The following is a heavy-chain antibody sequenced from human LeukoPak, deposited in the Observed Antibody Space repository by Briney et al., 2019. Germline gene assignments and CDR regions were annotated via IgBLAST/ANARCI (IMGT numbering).Heavy chain of an antibody. Sequence: ASVKVSCKVSGYTLTELSMHWVRQAPGKGLEWMGGFDPEDGETIYAQKFQGRVTMTEDTSTDTAYMELSSLRSEDTAAYYCATGIVVVTAEYYFDYWGQGTLVTVSS. V-gene: IGHV1-24*01. CDR3: ATGIVVVTAEYYFDY. CDR1: GYTLTELS. J-gene: IGHJ4*02. CDR2: FDPEDGET. D-gene: IGHD2-21*02.